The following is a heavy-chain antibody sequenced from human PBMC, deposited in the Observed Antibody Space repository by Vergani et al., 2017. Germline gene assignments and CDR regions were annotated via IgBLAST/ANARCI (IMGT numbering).Heavy chain of an antibody. D-gene: IGHD6-19*01. Sequence: QLQLQESGPGLVKPSATLSLTCSVSGASIRSSNSYWGWIRQPPGKGLDWIASIYYSGSPYYNPSLKSRVTISVDTSKNQCSLKLSSVTAADTAVYFCARHSTVEWLVKLGWIDPWGQGILVTVSS. V-gene: IGHV4-39*01. CDR3: ARHSTVEWLVKLGWIDP. CDR2: IYYSGSP. J-gene: IGHJ5*02. CDR1: GASIRSSNSY.